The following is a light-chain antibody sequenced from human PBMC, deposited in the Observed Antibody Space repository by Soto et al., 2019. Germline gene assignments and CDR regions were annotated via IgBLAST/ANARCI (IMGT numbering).Light chain of an antibody. CDR3: QQYYSYPRT. CDR1: QSISSY. V-gene: IGKV1-8*01. J-gene: IGKJ1*01. CDR2: AAS. Sequence: IQMTQSPSSLSASVGDRVTITCRASQSISSYLAWYQQKPGKAPKLLSYAASTLQSGVPSRFSGSGSGTDFTLTISCLQSEDFATYYCQQYYSYPRTFGQGTKVDIK.